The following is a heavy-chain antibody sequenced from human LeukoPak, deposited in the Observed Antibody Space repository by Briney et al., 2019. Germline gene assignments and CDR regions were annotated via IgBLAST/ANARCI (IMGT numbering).Heavy chain of an antibody. D-gene: IGHD3-9*01. V-gene: IGHV4-31*03. CDR3: ALLRYFNWFDP. Sequence: SETLSLTCTVSGGSISSGGYYWSWIRQHPGKGLEWIGYIYYSGSTYYNPSLKSRVTISVDTSKNQFSLKLSSVTAADTAVYYCALLRYFNWFDPWGQGTLVTVSS. CDR2: IYYSGST. CDR1: GGSISSGGYY. J-gene: IGHJ5*02.